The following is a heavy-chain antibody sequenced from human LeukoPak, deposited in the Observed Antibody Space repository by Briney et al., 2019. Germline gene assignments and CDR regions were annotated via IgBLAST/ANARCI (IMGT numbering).Heavy chain of an antibody. CDR3: AGAEGTRPSSD. D-gene: IGHD1-1*01. J-gene: IGHJ4*02. V-gene: IGHV1-69*04. CDR1: GGTFSSYA. CDR2: IIPILGIA. Sequence: SVKVSCKASGGTFSSYAISWVRQAPGQGLEWMGRIIPILGIANYAQKFQGRVTITADKSTSTAYMELSSLRSEDTAVYYSAGAEGTRPSSDWGQGTLVTVSS.